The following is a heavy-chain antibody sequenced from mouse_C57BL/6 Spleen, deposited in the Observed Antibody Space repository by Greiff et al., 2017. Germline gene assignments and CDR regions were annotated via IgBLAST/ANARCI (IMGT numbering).Heavy chain of an antibody. V-gene: IGHV1-74*01. CDR2: IHPSDSDT. J-gene: IGHJ4*01. CDR1: GYTFTSYW. Sequence: QVQLQQPGAELVKPGASVKVSCKASGYTFTSYWMHWVKQRPGQGLEWIGRIHPSDSDTNYNQKFKGKATLTVDKSSSPAYMQLSSLTSEDSAVYYCAIGPIPTIGKLGRLYAMDYWGQGTSVTVSS. CDR3: AIGPIPTIGKLGRLYAMDY. D-gene: IGHD4-1*01.